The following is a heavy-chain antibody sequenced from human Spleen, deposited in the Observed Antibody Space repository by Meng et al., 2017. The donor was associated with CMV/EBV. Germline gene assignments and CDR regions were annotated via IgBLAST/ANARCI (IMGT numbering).Heavy chain of an antibody. CDR1: GYTFTSYG. CDR3: ARAPYDFWSGYPAYYFDY. CDR2: ISAYNGNT. J-gene: IGHJ4*02. V-gene: IGHV1-18*01. D-gene: IGHD3-3*01. Sequence: ASVKVSCKASGYTFTSYGISWVRQAPGQGLEWMGWISAYNGNTNYAQKLQGRVTMTTDTSTSTAYMELRSLRSDDTAVYYCARAPYDFWSGYPAYYFDYWGQGTLVTVSS.